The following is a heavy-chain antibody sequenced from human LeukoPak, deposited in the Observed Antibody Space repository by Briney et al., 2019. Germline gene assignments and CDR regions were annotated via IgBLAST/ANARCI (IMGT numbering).Heavy chain of an antibody. CDR1: GFTFSSYG. Sequence: PGRSLRLSCAASGFTFSSYGMHWVRQAPGKGLEWVAVISYDGSNKYYADSVKGRFTISRDNSKNTLYLQMNSLRAEDTAVYYCAKGTNTAMARGDYWGQGSLVTVSS. CDR2: ISYDGSNK. D-gene: IGHD5-18*01. V-gene: IGHV3-30*18. J-gene: IGHJ4*02. CDR3: AKGTNTAMARGDY.